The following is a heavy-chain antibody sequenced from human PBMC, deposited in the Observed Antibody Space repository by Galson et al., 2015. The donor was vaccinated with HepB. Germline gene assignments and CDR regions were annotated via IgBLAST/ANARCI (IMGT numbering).Heavy chain of an antibody. V-gene: IGHV1-2*04. CDR2: INPNSDGT. CDR3: ARDPGPGSGSSNPNNWFDP. CDR1: GYTFTGYY. Sequence: SVKVSCKASGYTFTGYYMHWVRQAPGQGLEWMGWINPNSDGTNYAQKFQGWVTMTRDTSISTAYMELSRLRSDDTAVYYCARDPGPGSGSSNPNNWFDPWGQGTLVTVSS. J-gene: IGHJ5*02. D-gene: IGHD3-10*01.